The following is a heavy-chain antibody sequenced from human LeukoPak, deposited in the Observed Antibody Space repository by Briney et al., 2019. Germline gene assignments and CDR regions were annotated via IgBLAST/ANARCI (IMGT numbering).Heavy chain of an antibody. Sequence: PSETLSLTCAVYGGSFSPYYWSWIRQPPGKGLEWIGEINHSGSTNYNPSLKSRVTISVDTSKNQFSLRLSSVTGADTPVYYCARGGFYCGGDCYVDYWGQGTLVTVSS. CDR2: INHSGST. CDR3: ARGGFYCGGDCYVDY. J-gene: IGHJ4*02. D-gene: IGHD2-21*02. CDR1: GGSFSPYY. V-gene: IGHV4-34*01.